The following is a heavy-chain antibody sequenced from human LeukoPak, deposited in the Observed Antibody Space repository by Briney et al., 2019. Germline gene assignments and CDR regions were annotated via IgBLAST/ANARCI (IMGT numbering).Heavy chain of an antibody. D-gene: IGHD2-15*01. J-gene: IGHJ4*02. CDR2: ISGSGGST. Sequence: GGSLRLSCAASGFTFSSYAMSWVRQAPGKGLEWVSAISGSGGSTYYADSVKGRFTISRDNAKNSLYLQMNSLRAEDTAVYYCARVVVAFDYWGQGTLVTVSS. CDR1: GFTFSSYA. CDR3: ARVVVAFDY. V-gene: IGHV3-23*01.